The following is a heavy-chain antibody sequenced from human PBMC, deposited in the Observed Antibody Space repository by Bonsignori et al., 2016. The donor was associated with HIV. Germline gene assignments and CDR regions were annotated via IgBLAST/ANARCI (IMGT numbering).Heavy chain of an antibody. V-gene: IGHV3-23*01. D-gene: IGHD3-22*01. CDR3: AKSQGVYYDRSGLGYYYYMDV. J-gene: IGHJ6*03. CDR2: ISGSGGST. Sequence: VRQAPGKGLEWVSGISGSGGSTYYADSVKGRFTISRDNSKNTLYLQMNSLRAEDTAVYYCAKSQGVYYDRSGLGYYYYMDVWGKGTTVTVSS.